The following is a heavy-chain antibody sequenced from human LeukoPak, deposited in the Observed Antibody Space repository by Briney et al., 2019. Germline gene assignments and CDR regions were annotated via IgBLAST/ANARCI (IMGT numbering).Heavy chain of an antibody. J-gene: IGHJ5*02. Sequence: PSETLSLTCTVSGGSISSSSAYWGWIRQPPGKGLEWIGSIYYSKNTYYNPSLKSRVTISADTSKNQFSLTLGSVTAADTAVYYCARVTVAGPWRGNWFDPWGQGTLVTVSS. CDR1: GGSISSSSAY. D-gene: IGHD6-19*01. CDR2: IYYSKNT. CDR3: ARVTVAGPWRGNWFDP. V-gene: IGHV4-39*02.